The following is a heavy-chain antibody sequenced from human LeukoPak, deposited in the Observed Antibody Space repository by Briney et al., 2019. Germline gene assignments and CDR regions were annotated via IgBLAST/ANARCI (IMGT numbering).Heavy chain of an antibody. J-gene: IGHJ4*02. CDR2: IYYNGST. V-gene: IGHV4-39*01. CDR1: GGSISSYY. CDR3: AREVAGFDY. Sequence: SSETLSLTCTVSGGSISSYYWGWIRQPPGKGLEWIGSIYYNGSTYYNPSLKSRVTISVDTSKNQFSLKLSSVTAADTAVYYCAREVAGFDYWGQGTLVTVSS.